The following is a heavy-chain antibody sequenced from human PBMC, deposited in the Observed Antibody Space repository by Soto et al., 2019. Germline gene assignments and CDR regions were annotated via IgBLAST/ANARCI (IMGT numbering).Heavy chain of an antibody. V-gene: IGHV4-59*08. J-gene: IGHJ4*02. D-gene: IGHD5-18*01. CDR3: SRRYGYCVDC. Sequence: QVQLQESGPGLAKPSETLSLTCTVSGGSISSYYWSWIRQPPGKGLEWIGYIYYSGSTNYNPSLKSRVTISVVTPKNELPLNLRSVAAAATSVYYCSRRYGYCVDCWGQGTLATVSS. CDR2: IYYSGST. CDR1: GGSISSYY.